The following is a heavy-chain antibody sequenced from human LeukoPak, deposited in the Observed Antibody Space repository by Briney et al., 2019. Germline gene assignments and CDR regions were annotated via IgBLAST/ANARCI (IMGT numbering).Heavy chain of an antibody. CDR2: IYASGST. CDR3: ARGYSSGYWYFDL. CDR1: GGSISSGNYY. V-gene: IGHV4-61*02. Sequence: SQTLSLTCTVSGGSISSGNYYWSWIRQPAGKGLEWIGRIYASGSTNHNPSLKSRVTISIDTSKNQFSLKLSSVTAADTAAYYCARGYSSGYWYFDLWGRGTLVTVSS. J-gene: IGHJ2*01. D-gene: IGHD5-18*01.